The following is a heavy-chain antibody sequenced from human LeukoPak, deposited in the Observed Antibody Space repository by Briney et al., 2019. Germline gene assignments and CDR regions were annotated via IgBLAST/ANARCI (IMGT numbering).Heavy chain of an antibody. CDR1: GGSLSGYY. Sequence: PSETLSLTCAVYGGSLSGYYWSWIRQPPGKGLEWIGEINHSGSTNYNPSLKSRVTISVDTSKNQFSLKLSSVTAADTAVYYCARGDYDYVWGSYRFDNYFDYWGQGTLVTVSS. D-gene: IGHD3-16*02. V-gene: IGHV4-34*01. CDR2: INHSGST. J-gene: IGHJ4*02. CDR3: ARGDYDYVWGSYRFDNYFDY.